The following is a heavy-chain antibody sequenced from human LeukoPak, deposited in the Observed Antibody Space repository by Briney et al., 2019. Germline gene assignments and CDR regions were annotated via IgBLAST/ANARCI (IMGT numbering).Heavy chain of an antibody. CDR3: TRDTGIAAAGTPFDY. Sequence: PGGPLRLSCTASGFTFGDYAMSWFRQAPGKGLEWIGFIRSKAYGGTTEYAASVKGRFTISRDDCKSIAYLQMNSLKTEDTAVYYCTRDTGIAAAGTPFDYWGQGTLVTVSS. D-gene: IGHD6-13*01. J-gene: IGHJ4*02. CDR1: GFTFGDYA. V-gene: IGHV3-49*03. CDR2: IRSKAYGGTT.